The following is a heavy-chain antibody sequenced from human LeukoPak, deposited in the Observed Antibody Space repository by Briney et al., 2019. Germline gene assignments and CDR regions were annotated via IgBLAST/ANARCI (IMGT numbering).Heavy chain of an antibody. CDR2: ISGSGDYT. J-gene: IGHJ4*02. CDR1: GFTFSTYA. CDR3: AKRSSYYDFWSGIDY. Sequence: GGSLRLSCVASGFTFSTYAMSWVRQAPGKGLEWVSAISGSGDYTYYADSVKGRFTISRDKSKNTLYLLMNSLRAEDTAVYYCAKRSSYYDFWSGIDYWGQGTLVTVSS. V-gene: IGHV3-23*01. D-gene: IGHD3-3*01.